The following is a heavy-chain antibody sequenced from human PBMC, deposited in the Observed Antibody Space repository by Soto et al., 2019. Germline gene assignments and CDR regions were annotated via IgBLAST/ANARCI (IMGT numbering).Heavy chain of an antibody. Sequence: EESLTISCQCSGYTFSNFWIGWVRQLPGKGLEWMGTIYPGDHETRYSPSFHGKVTISADKSINTAYLQWNSLEASDTAFYFCARSPRSSPYFDYWGQGALGTVSS. CDR2: IYPGDHET. D-gene: IGHD6-13*01. CDR3: ARSPRSSPYFDY. J-gene: IGHJ4*02. CDR1: GYTFSNFW. V-gene: IGHV5-51*01.